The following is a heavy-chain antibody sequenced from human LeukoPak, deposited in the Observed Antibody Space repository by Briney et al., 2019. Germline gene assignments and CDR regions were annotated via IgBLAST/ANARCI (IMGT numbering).Heavy chain of an antibody. CDR2: ISAYNGNT. V-gene: IGHV1-18*01. CDR1: GYTFTSYG. J-gene: IGHJ4*02. CDR3: ARDFPLMSGQWLVGFDY. Sequence: ASVKVSCTASGYTFTSYGISWVRQAPGQGLEWMGCISAYNGNTNYAQKLQGRVTMTTDTSTSTAYMELRSLRSDDTAVYYCARDFPLMSGQWLVGFDYWGQGTLVTVSS. D-gene: IGHD6-19*01.